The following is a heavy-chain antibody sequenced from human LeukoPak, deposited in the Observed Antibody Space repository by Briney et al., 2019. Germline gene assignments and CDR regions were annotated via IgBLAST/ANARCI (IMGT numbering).Heavy chain of an antibody. CDR3: ARDPVISAEDY. D-gene: IGHD2/OR15-2a*01. Sequence: SVKVSCKASGGTFSSYAISWVRQAPGQGLEWMGRIIPILGIANYAQKFQGRVTITADKSTSTAYMELSSLRSEDTAVYYCARDPVISAEDYWGQGTLVTVSS. CDR2: IIPILGIA. CDR1: GGTFSSYA. V-gene: IGHV1-69*04. J-gene: IGHJ4*02.